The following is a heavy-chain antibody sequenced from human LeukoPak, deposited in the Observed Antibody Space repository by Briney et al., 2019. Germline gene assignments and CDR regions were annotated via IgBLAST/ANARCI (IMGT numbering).Heavy chain of an antibody. V-gene: IGHV3-23*01. D-gene: IGHD3-10*02. CDR3: ARELVSSGTGYFDL. J-gene: IGHJ2*01. CDR1: GFTFGNFG. Sequence: GGSLRLSREASGFTFGNFGMTWVRQAPGKGLQWVSGITGSTTWTYYAASVKGRFTVSRDNSQNTLHLQMNSLRADDTAVYYCARELVSSGTGYFDLWGRGTLVTVSS. CDR2: ITGSTTWT.